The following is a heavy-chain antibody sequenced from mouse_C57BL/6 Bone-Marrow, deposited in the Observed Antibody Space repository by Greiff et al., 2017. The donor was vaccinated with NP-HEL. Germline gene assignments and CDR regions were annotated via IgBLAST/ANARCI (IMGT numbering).Heavy chain of an antibody. Sequence: QVTLKESGPGILQPSQTLSLPCSFSGFSLSTFGMGVGWIRQPSGKGLEWLAPIWWDDDKYYNPALKSRLPFSQDTSKNQVFLKLAKVDTADTATYYCARRGGIYYYGSSFAWFAYWGQGTLVTVSA. D-gene: IGHD1-1*01. J-gene: IGHJ3*01. V-gene: IGHV8-8*01. CDR1: GFSLSTFGMG. CDR2: IWWDDDK. CDR3: ARRGGIYYYGSSFAWFAY.